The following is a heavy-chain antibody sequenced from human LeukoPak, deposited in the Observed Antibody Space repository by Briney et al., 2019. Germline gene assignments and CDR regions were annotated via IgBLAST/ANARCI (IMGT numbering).Heavy chain of an antibody. J-gene: IGHJ4*02. Sequence: ESGPTLVKPTQTLTLTCTFSGFSLSSSGVGVGWIRQPPGKALEWLALIYWDDDKRFSPSLKSRLTITKDTSKNQVVLTMTNMDPVDTATYYCAHRLPRGDSSSPDFDYWGQGTLVTVSS. CDR3: AHRLPRGDSSSPDFDY. CDR2: IYWDDDK. CDR1: GFSLSSSGVG. D-gene: IGHD6-6*01. V-gene: IGHV2-5*02.